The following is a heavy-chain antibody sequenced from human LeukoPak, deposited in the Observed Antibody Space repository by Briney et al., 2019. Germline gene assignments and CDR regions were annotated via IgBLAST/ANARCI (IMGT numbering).Heavy chain of an antibody. Sequence: SETLSLTCAVSVYSISSGYYWGWIRQPPGKGLEWIGSIYHSGSTYYNPSLKSRVTISVDTSKNQFSLKLSSVTAADTAVYYCASGSYYFDYWGQGTLVTVSS. V-gene: IGHV4-38-2*01. CDR3: ASGSYYFDY. D-gene: IGHD1-26*01. J-gene: IGHJ4*02. CDR2: IYHSGST. CDR1: VYSISSGYY.